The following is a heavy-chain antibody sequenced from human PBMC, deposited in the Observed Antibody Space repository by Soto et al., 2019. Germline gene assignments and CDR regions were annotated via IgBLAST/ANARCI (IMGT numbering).Heavy chain of an antibody. V-gene: IGHV3-21*01. D-gene: IGHD6-6*01. Sequence: GGSLRLSCAASGFTFSSYSMNWVRQAPGKGLEWVSSISSSSSYIYYADSVKGRFTISRDNAKNSLYLQMNSLRAEDTAVYYCASHSSSSVHYMDVWGKGTTVTVSS. CDR1: GFTFSSYS. CDR3: ASHSSSSVHYMDV. J-gene: IGHJ6*03. CDR2: ISSSSSYI.